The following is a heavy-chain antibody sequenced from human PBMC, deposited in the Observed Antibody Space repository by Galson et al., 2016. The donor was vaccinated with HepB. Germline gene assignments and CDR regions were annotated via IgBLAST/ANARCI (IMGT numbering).Heavy chain of an antibody. CDR2: TNTDGSER. V-gene: IGHV3-7*01. J-gene: IGHJ4*02. Sequence: SLRLSCAASGFTLSNYWLDWVRQAPRKGLEWVGHTNTDGSERRYPDSVKGRFTISRDNAKNSVYLQMNSLRVEDTAVYFCASGYTSGRWGQGALVTVSS. CDR3: ASGYTSGR. D-gene: IGHD6-19*01. CDR1: GFTLSNYW.